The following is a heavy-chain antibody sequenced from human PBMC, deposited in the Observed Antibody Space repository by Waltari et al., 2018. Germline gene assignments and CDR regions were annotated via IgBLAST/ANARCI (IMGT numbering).Heavy chain of an antibody. V-gene: IGHV3-9*01. J-gene: IGHJ4*02. Sequence: DVQLVQSGGGLVQPGRSLRLSCAASGFTFADFAMHWVRQAPGQGLEWVSGISGNSDTIRYADSVKGRFSISRDNAKSSLYLEMKSLRAEDTALYFCAKGWSGWSLYDSWGQGALVSVSA. D-gene: IGHD6-19*01. CDR2: ISGNSDTI. CDR3: AKGWSGWSLYDS. CDR1: GFTFADFA.